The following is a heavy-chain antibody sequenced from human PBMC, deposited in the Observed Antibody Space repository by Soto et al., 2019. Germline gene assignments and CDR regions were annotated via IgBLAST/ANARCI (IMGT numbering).Heavy chain of an antibody. CDR2: INVGSGNT. D-gene: IGHD3-10*01. V-gene: IGHV1-58*01. Sequence: SVKVSCKASGFTFTSSAVQWVRQARGQRLEWIGWINVGSGNTNYAQKFQDRVTITRDTSTSTAYMELSSLRSEDTAVYYCARGPWDYFGSGSANWFDPWGQGTLVTVSS. CDR3: ARGPWDYFGSGSANWFDP. CDR1: GFTFTSSA. J-gene: IGHJ5*02.